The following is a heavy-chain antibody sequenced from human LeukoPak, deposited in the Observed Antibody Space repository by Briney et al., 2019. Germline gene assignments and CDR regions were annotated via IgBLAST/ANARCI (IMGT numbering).Heavy chain of an antibody. CDR1: GGTFISYA. J-gene: IGHJ6*02. D-gene: IGHD6-13*01. CDR3: ARDPGIAAAGTDYYYGMDV. CDR2: IIPIFGTA. Sequence: ASVKVSCKASGGTFISYAISWVRQAPGQGLEWMGGIIPIFGTANYAQKFQGRVTITADESTSTAYMELSSLRSEDTAVYYCARDPGIAAAGTDYYYGMDVWGQGTTVTVSS. V-gene: IGHV1-69*13.